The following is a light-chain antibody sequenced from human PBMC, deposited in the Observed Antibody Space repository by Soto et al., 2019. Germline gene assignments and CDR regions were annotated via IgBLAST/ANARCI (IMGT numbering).Light chain of an antibody. CDR1: QGINSW. V-gene: IGKV1-12*01. Sequence: DIQMTQSPSSVSASVGDRVTITCRASQGINSWLAWYHQKPGKAPKRLIYAASTLQSGVPPRFSGSGSGTDFTLTISSLQPEDFATYYCQQANSFPRTFGQGTKVEIK. J-gene: IGKJ1*01. CDR3: QQANSFPRT. CDR2: AAS.